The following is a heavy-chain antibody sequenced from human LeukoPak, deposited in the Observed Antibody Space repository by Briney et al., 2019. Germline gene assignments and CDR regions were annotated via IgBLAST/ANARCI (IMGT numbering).Heavy chain of an antibody. Sequence: PGRSLRLSCAASGFTFSTYAMHWVRQAPGKGLEWVAIISYDGSNKYYADSVKGRFTISRDNSKDTLYLQMNSLRADDTAVYYCARARYSSSWALGYWGQGTLVTVSS. CDR2: ISYDGSNK. J-gene: IGHJ4*02. V-gene: IGHV3-30*04. D-gene: IGHD6-13*01. CDR1: GFTFSTYA. CDR3: ARARYSSSWALGY.